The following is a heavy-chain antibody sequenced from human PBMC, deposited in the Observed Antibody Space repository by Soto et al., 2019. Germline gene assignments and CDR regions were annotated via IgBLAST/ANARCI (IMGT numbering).Heavy chain of an antibody. CDR1: GGTFSRYA. CDR2: IIHSFGTA. Sequence: SLKFSCKASGGTFSRYAISWVRHSPGQGLEWMGGIIHSFGTANYAQKFQGRVTITEDESTSTAYMELRRLRSEDTAVYYCARSKTGSYYFEYWGKGTLVTVSS. V-gene: IGHV1-69*13. J-gene: IGHJ4*02. CDR3: ARSKTGSYYFEY.